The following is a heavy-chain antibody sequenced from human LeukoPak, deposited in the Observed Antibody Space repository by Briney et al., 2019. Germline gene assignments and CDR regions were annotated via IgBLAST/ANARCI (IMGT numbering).Heavy chain of an antibody. CDR1: GYTFTSYD. V-gene: IGHV1-8*01. D-gene: IGHD2-15*01. CDR3: ARAGGYCGRISCPYYFDY. J-gene: IGHJ4*02. CDR2: MNPNSGNT. Sequence: GASVKVSCKASGYTFTSYDINWVRQATGQGLEWMGWMNPNSGNTGYAQKFQGRVTMTRYTSISTAYMELSSLRSEDTAVYYCARAGGYCGRISCPYYFDYWGQGSLVAVSS.